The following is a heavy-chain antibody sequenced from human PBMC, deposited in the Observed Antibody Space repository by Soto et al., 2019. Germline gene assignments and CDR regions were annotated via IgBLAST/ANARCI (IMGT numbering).Heavy chain of an antibody. CDR3: ARHHDS. Sequence: QVQLQQSGPGLVKPSETLSLTCTVSGGSISSYYWSWIRQPPGKGLEWIGYIYYSGSTNYNPSLKSRVTLSVYTAKNQSSLKLSPVTAADTAVYYCARHHDSWGQGTLVTVSS. CDR2: IYYSGST. CDR1: GGSISSYY. J-gene: IGHJ4*02. V-gene: IGHV4-59*08.